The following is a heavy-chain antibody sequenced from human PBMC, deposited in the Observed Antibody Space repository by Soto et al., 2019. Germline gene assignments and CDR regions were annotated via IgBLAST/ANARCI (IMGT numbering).Heavy chain of an antibody. Sequence: SETLSLTCAVYGGSFSGYYWSWIRQPPGKGLEWIGEINHSGSTNYNPSLKSRVTISVDTSKNQFSLKLSSVTAADTAVYYWARTPDDFWSGYYYYGMDVGGQGTTVTVSS. CDR1: GGSFSGYY. CDR3: ARTPDDFWSGYYYYGMDV. D-gene: IGHD3-3*01. J-gene: IGHJ6*02. V-gene: IGHV4-34*01. CDR2: INHSGST.